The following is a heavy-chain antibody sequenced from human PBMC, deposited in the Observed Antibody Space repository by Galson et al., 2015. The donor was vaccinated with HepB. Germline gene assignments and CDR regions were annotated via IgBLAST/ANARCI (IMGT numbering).Heavy chain of an antibody. CDR1: GDSVSSNSVA. J-gene: IGHJ6*02. CDR3: ARVPGIIYYYGMED. Sequence: CAISGDSVSSNSVAWNWIRQSPSRGLEWLGRTYYRAKWYSDYAVSVRGRITISPDTSKNQFSLQLNSVTSEDTAVYYCARVPGIIYYYGMEDWGQGTTVTVSS. D-gene: IGHD6-13*01. CDR2: TYYRAKWYS. V-gene: IGHV6-1*01.